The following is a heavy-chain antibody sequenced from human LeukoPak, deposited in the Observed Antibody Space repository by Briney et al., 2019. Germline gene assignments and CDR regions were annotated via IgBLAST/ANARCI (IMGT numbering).Heavy chain of an antibody. CDR3: ARERPPGDSSNWFLEGYFDI. CDR2: IIPIFGTA. CDR1: GGTFSSYA. Sequence: GSSAKVSCKASGGTFSSYAITWVRQAPGQGLEWMGRIIPIFGTANYAQKFQGRVTITTDESTSTAYMELSTLRSDDTAVYYCARERPPGDSSNWFLEGYFDIWGQGTLVTVSS. J-gene: IGHJ4*02. V-gene: IGHV1-69*05. D-gene: IGHD6-13*01.